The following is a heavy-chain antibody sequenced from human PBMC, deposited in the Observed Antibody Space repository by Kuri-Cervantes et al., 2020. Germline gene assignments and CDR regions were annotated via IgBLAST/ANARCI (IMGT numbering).Heavy chain of an antibody. CDR3: GKLLSYGMDV. J-gene: IGHJ6*04. CDR1: GYSISSGYY. CDR2: IYHSGST. Sequence: SETLSLTCAVSGYSISSGYYWGWIRQPPGKGLEWIGSIYHSGSTYYNPSLESRVTIFVDTSTNQVSLKLRSVTAADTAVYYCGKLLSYGMDVWGKGTTVTVSS. V-gene: IGHV4-38-2*01.